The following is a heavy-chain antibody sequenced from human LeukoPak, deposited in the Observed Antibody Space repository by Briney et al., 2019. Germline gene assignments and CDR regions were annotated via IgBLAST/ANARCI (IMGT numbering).Heavy chain of an antibody. V-gene: IGHV5-51*01. Sequence: KGGESLKISCKGSEYRFNYWIGWVRQMPGKGLEWMGVIYPGDSDTRYSPSFQGQVTISADKSISTAYLQWSSLKASDTAMYYCARAVAGAPEYFQHWGQGTLVTVSS. CDR1: EYRFNYW. CDR3: ARAVAGAPEYFQH. D-gene: IGHD6-19*01. J-gene: IGHJ1*01. CDR2: IYPGDSDT.